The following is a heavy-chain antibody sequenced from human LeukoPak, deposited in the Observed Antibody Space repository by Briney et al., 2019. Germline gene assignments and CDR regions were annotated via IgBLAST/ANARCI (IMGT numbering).Heavy chain of an antibody. CDR1: GYTFTSYG. CDR2: ISAYNGNT. V-gene: IGHV1-18*01. Sequence: ASVKVSCKASGYTFTSYGISWVRQAPGQGLEWMGRISAYNGNTNYAQKLQGRVTMTTDTSTSTAYMELRSLRSDDTAVYYCASRGTYGDYEDYFDYWGQGTLVTVSS. D-gene: IGHD4-17*01. J-gene: IGHJ4*02. CDR3: ASRGTYGDYEDYFDY.